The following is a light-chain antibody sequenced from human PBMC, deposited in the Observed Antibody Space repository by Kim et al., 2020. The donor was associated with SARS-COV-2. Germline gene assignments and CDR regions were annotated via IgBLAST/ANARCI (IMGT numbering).Light chain of an antibody. Sequence: ELTQPPSESGTPGQRVTISCSGSSSNIGNNYVYWFQQRPGTAPKLLIYRNHQRPSGVPDRFSGSKSGTSASLAISGVQAEEEADYFCAAGDSSGSVWVFGGGTKLTVL. J-gene: IGLJ3*02. V-gene: IGLV1-47*01. CDR1: SSNIGNNY. CDR2: RNH. CDR3: AAGDSSGSVWV.